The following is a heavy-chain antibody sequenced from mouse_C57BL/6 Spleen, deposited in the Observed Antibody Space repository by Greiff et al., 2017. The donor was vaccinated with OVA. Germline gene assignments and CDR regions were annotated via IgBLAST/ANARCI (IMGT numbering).Heavy chain of an antibody. V-gene: IGHV3-6*01. D-gene: IGHD2-4*01. J-gene: IGHJ4*01. CDR3: ARGWYDYDDYAMDY. Sequence: EVKLQESGPGLVKPSQSLSLTCSVTGYSITSGYYWNWIRQFPGNKLEWMGYISYDGSNNYNPSLKNRISITRDTSKNQFFLKLNSVTTEDTATYYCARGWYDYDDYAMDYWGQGTSVTVSS. CDR1: GYSITSGYY. CDR2: ISYDGSN.